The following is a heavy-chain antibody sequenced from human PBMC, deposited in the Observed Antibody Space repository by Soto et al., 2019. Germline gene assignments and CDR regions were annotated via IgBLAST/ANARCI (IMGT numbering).Heavy chain of an antibody. J-gene: IGHJ4*02. CDR1: GFIFSSYD. CDR3: AIGRGYSYGSDY. V-gene: IGHV3-23*01. D-gene: IGHD5-18*01. CDR2: ISDSGSRT. Sequence: EVPVLESGGGLVQPGGSLRLSCAASGFIFSSYDMSWVRQAPGKGLEWVSSISDSGSRTYYGDSVKGRFTISRDNSENTVFLQMDSLRVEDTAVYYCAIGRGYSYGSDYWGQGTLVTVSS.